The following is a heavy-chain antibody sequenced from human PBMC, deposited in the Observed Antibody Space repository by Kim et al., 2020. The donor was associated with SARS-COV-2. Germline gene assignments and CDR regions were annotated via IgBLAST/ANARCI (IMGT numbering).Heavy chain of an antibody. J-gene: IGHJ6*02. D-gene: IGHD3-3*01. CDR2: IYPGDSDT. V-gene: IGHV5-51*01. CDR1: GYSFTSYW. Sequence: GESLKISCKGSGYSFTSYWIGWVRQMPGKDLEWMGIIYPGDSDTRYSPSFQGQVTISADKSISTAYLQWSSLKASDTAMYYCARLLTSDFWSGYYQDVWGQGTTVTVSS. CDR3: ARLLTSDFWSGYYQDV.